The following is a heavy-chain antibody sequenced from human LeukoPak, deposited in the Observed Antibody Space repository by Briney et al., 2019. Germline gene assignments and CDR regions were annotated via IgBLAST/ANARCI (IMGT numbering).Heavy chain of an antibody. V-gene: IGHV1-18*04. Sequence: ASVKVSCKASGYTFSMYYIHWVRQVPGQGLEWMGWISAYNGNTNYAQKLQGRVTMTTDTSTSTAYMELRSLRSDDTAAYYCARDQEVVTAILGYYGMDVWGQGTTVTVSS. CDR3: ARDQEVVTAILGYYGMDV. CDR2: ISAYNGNT. J-gene: IGHJ6*02. CDR1: GYTFSMYY. D-gene: IGHD2-21*02.